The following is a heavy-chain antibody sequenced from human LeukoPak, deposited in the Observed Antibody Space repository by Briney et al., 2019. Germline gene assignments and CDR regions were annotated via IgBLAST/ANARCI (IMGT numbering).Heavy chain of an antibody. CDR1: GFTFSGSA. D-gene: IGHD5-24*01. Sequence: PGGSLRLSCAASGFTFSGSAMHWVRQASGKGLEWVGRIRSKANSYATAYAASVKGRFTISRDDSKNTAYLQMNSLKTEDTAVYYCTRTEEGDGYNGFIDYWGQGTLVTVPS. J-gene: IGHJ4*02. CDR2: IRSKANSYAT. V-gene: IGHV3-73*01. CDR3: TRTEEGDGYNGFIDY.